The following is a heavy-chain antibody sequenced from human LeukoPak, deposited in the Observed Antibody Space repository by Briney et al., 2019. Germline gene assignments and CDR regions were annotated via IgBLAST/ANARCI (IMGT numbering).Heavy chain of an antibody. CDR3: AKADSMTKAFEHFQH. V-gene: IGHV3-23*01. CDR1: GFTFSSYV. Sequence: GGSLRLSCAASGFTFSSYVMSWVRQAPGKGLEWVSVFSNSGGITYYADSVKGRFTISRDNSKNTLYLEMNSLRAEDTAVYYCAKADSMTKAFEHFQHWGQGTLVTVSS. CDR2: FSNSGGIT. D-gene: IGHD2-21*01. J-gene: IGHJ1*01.